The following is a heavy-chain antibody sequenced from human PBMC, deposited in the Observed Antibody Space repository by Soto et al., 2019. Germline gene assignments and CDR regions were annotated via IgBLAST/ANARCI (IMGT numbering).Heavy chain of an antibody. V-gene: IGHV6-1*01. CDR2: TYYRSKWYN. CDR3: ARDLEVETYGMDV. Sequence: AAWNWIRQSPSRGLEWLGRTYYRSKWYNDYAVSVKSRITINPDTSKNQFSLQLNSVTPEDTAVYYCARDLEVETYGMDVWGQGITVTVSS. CDR1: AA. J-gene: IGHJ6*02.